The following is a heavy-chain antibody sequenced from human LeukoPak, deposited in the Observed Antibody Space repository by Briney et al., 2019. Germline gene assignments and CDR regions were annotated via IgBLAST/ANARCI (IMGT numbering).Heavy chain of an antibody. V-gene: IGHV3-7*01. J-gene: IGHJ4*02. Sequence: GGSLRLSCAAPGFTLSSYWMSWVRQAPGKGLEWVANIKQDESEKYYVDSVKGRFTISRDNAKNSLYLQMNSLRAEDTAVYYCARDKIEGPTKLDYWGQGILVTVSS. CDR1: GFTLSSYW. CDR3: ARDKIEGPTKLDY. D-gene: IGHD1-1*01. CDR2: IKQDESEK.